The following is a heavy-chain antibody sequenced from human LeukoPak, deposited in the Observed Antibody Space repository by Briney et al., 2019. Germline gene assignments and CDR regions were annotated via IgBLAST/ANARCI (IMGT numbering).Heavy chain of an antibody. Sequence: ASVKVSCKASGYTSTSYYIHWVRQAPGQGLEWMGIINPSGGSTSYALKFQGRVTMTRDASTSTLYMELSSLRSEDTAVYYCARISDGDPEGAFDIWGQGTMVTVSS. CDR2: INPSGGST. CDR3: ARISDGDPEGAFDI. CDR1: GYTSTSYY. V-gene: IGHV1-46*01. D-gene: IGHD4-17*01. J-gene: IGHJ3*02.